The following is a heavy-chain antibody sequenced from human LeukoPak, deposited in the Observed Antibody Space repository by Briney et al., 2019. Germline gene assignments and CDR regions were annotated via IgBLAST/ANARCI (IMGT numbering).Heavy chain of an antibody. D-gene: IGHD4-17*01. CDR1: GHTFTTYA. CDR2: INAGNGKI. Sequence: ASVKVSCKASGHTFTTYAIHWVRQAPGQSLAWMGCINAGNGKIKYSQKFQGRVTITRDTSASIAYMELSSLRSEDTAVYYCASSARYGDYDAFDIWGQGTMATVSS. J-gene: IGHJ3*02. V-gene: IGHV1-3*01. CDR3: ASSARYGDYDAFDI.